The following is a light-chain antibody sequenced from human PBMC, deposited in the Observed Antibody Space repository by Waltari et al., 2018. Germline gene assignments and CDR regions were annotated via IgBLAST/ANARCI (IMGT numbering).Light chain of an antibody. CDR3: CSYAGADSLL. J-gene: IGLJ3*02. CDR1: NNDVGAHQY. CDR2: DVT. V-gene: IGLV2-8*01. Sequence: QSALTQPPSASGSLGQSVTISCTGTNNDVGAHQYVSWYQHYPGKAPNLLIYDVTKRPSGVSDRFSGSKSGRTASLTVSGLQPEDEAIYSCCSYAGADSLLFGGGTKLTVL.